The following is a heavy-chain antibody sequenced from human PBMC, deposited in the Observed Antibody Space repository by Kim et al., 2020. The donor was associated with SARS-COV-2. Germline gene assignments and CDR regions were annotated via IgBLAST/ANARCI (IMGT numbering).Heavy chain of an antibody. CDR3: ARERVSAEEYYFDY. J-gene: IGHJ4*01. CDR2: IYHSGST. D-gene: IGHD3-10*01. Sequence: SETLSLTCAVSGGSISSGGYSWSWIRQPPGKGLEWIGYIYHSGSTYYNPSLKSRVTISVDRSKNQFSLKLSSVTAADTAVYYCARERVSAEEYYFDYWG. CDR1: GGSISSGGYS. V-gene: IGHV4-30-2*01.